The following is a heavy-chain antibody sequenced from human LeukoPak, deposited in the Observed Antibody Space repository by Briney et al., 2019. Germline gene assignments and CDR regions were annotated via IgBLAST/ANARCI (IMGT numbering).Heavy chain of an antibody. V-gene: IGHV3-33*06. CDR3: AKGGAYQLPPFDY. D-gene: IGHD2-2*01. J-gene: IGHJ4*02. CDR1: GFTFSSYG. CDR2: IWYDGSNK. Sequence: GGSLRLSCAASGFTFSSYGMHWVRQAPGKGLQWVAVIWYDGSNKYYADSVKGRFTISRDNSKNTLYLQMNSLRAEDTAVYYCAKGGAYQLPPFDYWGQGTLVTVSS.